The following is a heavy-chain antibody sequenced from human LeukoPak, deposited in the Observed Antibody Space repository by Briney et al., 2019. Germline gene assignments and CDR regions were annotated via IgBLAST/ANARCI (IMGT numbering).Heavy chain of an antibody. D-gene: IGHD3-10*01. V-gene: IGHV4-34*01. CDR1: GGSFSGYY. CDR3: ARAPPRYYYGSGSRTGRDY. J-gene: IGHJ4*02. CDR2: INHSGST. Sequence: PSETLSLTCAVYGGSFSGYYWSRIRQPPGKGLEWIGEINHSGSTNYNPSLKSRVTISVDTSKNQFSLKLSSVTAADTAVYYCARAPPRYYYGSGSRTGRDYWGQGTLVTVSS.